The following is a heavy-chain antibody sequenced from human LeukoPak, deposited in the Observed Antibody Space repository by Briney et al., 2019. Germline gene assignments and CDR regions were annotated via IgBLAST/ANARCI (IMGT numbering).Heavy chain of an antibody. J-gene: IGHJ3*01. D-gene: IGHD3-10*01. CDR2: IIPILGIA. V-gene: IGHV1-69*04. CDR1: GGTFSSYA. Sequence: ASVKVSCKASGGTFSSYAISWVRQAPGQGLEWMGRIIPILGIANYAQKFQGRVTITADKSTSTAYMELSSLRSEDTAVYYCAREGPLGSFDVWGQGTTVTVSS. CDR3: AREGPLGSFDV.